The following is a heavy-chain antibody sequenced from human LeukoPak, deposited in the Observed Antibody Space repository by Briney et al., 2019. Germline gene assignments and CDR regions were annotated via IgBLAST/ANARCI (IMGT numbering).Heavy chain of an antibody. J-gene: IGHJ4*02. CDR3: ARGPYSYYYDSSGYYFGSDLDVHDY. Sequence: ASVKVSCKASGYTFTSYDINWVRQATGQGLEWMGWMNPNSGNTGYAQKFQGRVTMTRNTSISTAYMELSSLRSEDTAVYYCARGPYSYYYDSSGYYFGSDLDVHDYWGQGTLVTVSS. V-gene: IGHV1-8*01. CDR2: MNPNSGNT. CDR1: GYTFTSYD. D-gene: IGHD3-22*01.